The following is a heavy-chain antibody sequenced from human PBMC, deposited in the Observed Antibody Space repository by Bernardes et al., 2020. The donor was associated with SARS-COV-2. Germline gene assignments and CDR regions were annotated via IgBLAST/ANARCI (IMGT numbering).Heavy chain of an antibody. CDR3: ARVSRDYGDYVFYWGGFDP. J-gene: IGHJ5*02. D-gene: IGHD4-17*01. V-gene: IGHV1-2*02. CDR2: INPNSGGT. Sequence: ASVKVSCKASGYTFTGYYMHWVRQAPGQGLEWMGWINPNSGGTNYAQKFQGRVTMTRDTSISTAYMELSRLRSDDTAVYYCARVSRDYGDYVFYWGGFDPWGQGTLVTVSS. CDR1: GYTFTGYY.